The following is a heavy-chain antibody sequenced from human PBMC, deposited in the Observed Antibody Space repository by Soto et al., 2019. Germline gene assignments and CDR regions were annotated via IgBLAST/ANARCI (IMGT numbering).Heavy chain of an antibody. CDR3: AKSYYDILTGLVYYYGMDV. CDR2: ISYDGSNK. Sequence: PGGSLRLSCAASGFTFSSYGMHWVRQAPGKGLEWVAVISYDGSNKYYADSVKGRFTISRDNSKNTLYLQMNSLRAEDTAVYYCAKSYYDILTGLVYYYGMDVWDQGTTVTVSS. CDR1: GFTFSSYG. J-gene: IGHJ6*02. D-gene: IGHD3-9*01. V-gene: IGHV3-30*18.